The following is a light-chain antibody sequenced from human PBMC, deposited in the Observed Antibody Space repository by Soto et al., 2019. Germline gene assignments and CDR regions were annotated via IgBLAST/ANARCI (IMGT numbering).Light chain of an antibody. CDR1: SSNIGSNT. CDR2: SNN. CDR3: EAWDASLNGVV. V-gene: IGLV1-44*01. Sequence: QSVLTQPPSASGTPGQRVTISCSGSSSNIGSNTVNWYQQLPGTAPKLLIYSNNQRPSGVPDRFSGSKSGPSASLAISGLQPEDEDDYYCEAWDASLNGVVFGGGTKLTVL. J-gene: IGLJ2*01.